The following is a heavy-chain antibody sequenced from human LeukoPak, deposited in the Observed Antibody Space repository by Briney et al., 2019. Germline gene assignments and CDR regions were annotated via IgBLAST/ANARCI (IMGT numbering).Heavy chain of an antibody. J-gene: IGHJ5*02. Sequence: GGSLRLSCAASGFTFSSYSMNWVRQAPGKGLEWVSYISGGSSVIYYADSVKGRFTISRDNAKNSLYLQMNSLRAEDTAVYYCARDRDYYGSGSSFDPWGQGTLVTVSS. CDR1: GFTFSSYS. CDR2: ISGGSSVI. D-gene: IGHD3-10*01. CDR3: ARDRDYYGSGSSFDP. V-gene: IGHV3-48*01.